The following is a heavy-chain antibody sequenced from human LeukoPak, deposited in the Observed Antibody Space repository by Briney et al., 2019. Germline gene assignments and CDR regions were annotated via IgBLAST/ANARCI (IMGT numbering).Heavy chain of an antibody. CDR2: ISSSSSYI. Sequence: GGSLRLSCAASGFTFGSYSMNWVRQAPGKGLEWVSSISSSSSYIYYADSVKGRFTLSRDNAKNSLYLQMNSRRAEDTAVYYCARDRSVESLNWFDPWGQGTLVTVSS. J-gene: IGHJ5*02. V-gene: IGHV3-21*01. CDR1: GFTFGSYS. CDR3: ARDRSVESLNWFDP.